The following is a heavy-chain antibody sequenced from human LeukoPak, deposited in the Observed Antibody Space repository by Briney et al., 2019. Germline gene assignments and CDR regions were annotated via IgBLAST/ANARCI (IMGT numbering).Heavy chain of an antibody. CDR3: ARVLATLPAEDH. J-gene: IGHJ4*02. CDR1: GFTFRKYA. V-gene: IGHV3-23*01. Sequence: GGSLRLSCAASGFTFRKYAMSWLRQPPGKGLEWVSAISGNVGTTDYADSVKGRLTISRDNSKNTLYLQMDSLRAGDTAVFYCARVLATLPAEDHWGQGTLVAISS. CDR2: ISGNVGTT. D-gene: IGHD2-2*01.